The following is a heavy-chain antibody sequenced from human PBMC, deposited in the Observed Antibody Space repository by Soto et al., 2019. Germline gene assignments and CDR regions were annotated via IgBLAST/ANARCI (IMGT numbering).Heavy chain of an antibody. CDR1: GYSFTSYW. J-gene: IGHJ5*02. V-gene: IGHV5-51*01. D-gene: IGHD2-21*02. CDR3: GSTYYNPSLKSRVTISVDTSKNQFSLKLSSVTAADTAVYYCARVRTTTPPDIVATITPRHNWFDP. Sequence: GESLKISCKGSGYSFTSYWIGWVRQMPGKGLEWMGIIYPGDSDTRYSPSFQGQVTISADKSISTAYLQWSSLKASDTAMYYCGSTYYNPSLKSRVTISVDTSKNQFSLKLSSVTAADTAVYYCARVRTTTPPDIVATITPRHNWFDPWGQGTLVTVSS. CDR2: IYPGDSDT.